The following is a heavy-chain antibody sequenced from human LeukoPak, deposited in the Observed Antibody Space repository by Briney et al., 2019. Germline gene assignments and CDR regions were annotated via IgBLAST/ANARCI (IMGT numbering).Heavy chain of an antibody. J-gene: IGHJ4*02. V-gene: IGHV3-9*01. CDR2: ISWNSGSI. D-gene: IGHD3-3*01. Sequence: GGSLRLSCAASGFTFDDYAMHWVRQAPGKGLEWASGISWNSGSIGYADSVKGRFTISRDNAKNSLYLQMNSLRAEDTALYYCAREVTIDYWGQGTLVTVSS. CDR3: AREVTIDY. CDR1: GFTFDDYA.